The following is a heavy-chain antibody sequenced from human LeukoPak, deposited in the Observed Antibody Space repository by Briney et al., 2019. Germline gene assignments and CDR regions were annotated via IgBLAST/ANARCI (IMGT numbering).Heavy chain of an antibody. CDR1: GFTFSSYW. CDR3: ARHYYGSGSHYPSVAFDI. V-gene: IGHV3-7*03. Sequence: GGSLRLSCAASGFTFSSYWMSWVRQAPGKGLEWVANIKQDGSEKYYVDSVKGRFTISRDNAKNSLYLQMNSLRAVDTAVYYCARHYYGSGSHYPSVAFDIWGQGTMVTVSS. CDR2: IKQDGSEK. J-gene: IGHJ3*02. D-gene: IGHD3-10*01.